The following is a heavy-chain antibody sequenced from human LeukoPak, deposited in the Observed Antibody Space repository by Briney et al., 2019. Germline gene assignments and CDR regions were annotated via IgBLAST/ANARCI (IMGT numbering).Heavy chain of an antibody. CDR3: ATVTNDHNSH. CDR1: GYSFTNYW. D-gene: IGHD4-11*01. V-gene: IGHV5-51*01. CDR2: IYPGGSDT. Sequence: GESLKISCKGSGYSFTNYWIGWVRQLPGKGLEWMGIIYPGGSDTKYSPSFQGQITISVDRSISTAYLQWSSLKASDSAIYYCATVTNDHNSHWGQGTLVTVSS. J-gene: IGHJ4*02.